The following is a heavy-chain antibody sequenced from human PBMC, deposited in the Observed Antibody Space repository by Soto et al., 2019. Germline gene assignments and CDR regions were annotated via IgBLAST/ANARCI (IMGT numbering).Heavy chain of an antibody. Sequence: EVQLLESGGGLVQPGGSLSLSCADYGFTFSSYAMSWVRQAQGKGLEWVAAISGSGGSTYYADSVKGRFTISRDKSKNTMYLQMNSLRAEDTAVDYCAKGRGYCSSTSCYVGSDYWGQGTLGTGSS. CDR3: AKGRGYCSSTSCYVGSDY. CDR2: ISGSGGST. CDR1: GFTFSSYA. V-gene: IGHV3-23*01. D-gene: IGHD2-2*01. J-gene: IGHJ4*02.